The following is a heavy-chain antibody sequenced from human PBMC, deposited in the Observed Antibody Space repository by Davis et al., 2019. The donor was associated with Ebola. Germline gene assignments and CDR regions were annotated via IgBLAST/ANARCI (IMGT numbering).Heavy chain of an antibody. Sequence: GESLKISCAASGFTFSSYNMNWVRQAPGKGLEWVSAISGSGGSTYYADSVKGRFTISRDNSKNTLYLQMNSLRAEDTAVYYCANLQNSYVAAAGVSYWGQGTLVTVSS. CDR3: ANLQNSYVAAAGVSY. CDR2: ISGSGGST. V-gene: IGHV3-23*01. CDR1: GFTFSSYN. D-gene: IGHD6-13*01. J-gene: IGHJ4*02.